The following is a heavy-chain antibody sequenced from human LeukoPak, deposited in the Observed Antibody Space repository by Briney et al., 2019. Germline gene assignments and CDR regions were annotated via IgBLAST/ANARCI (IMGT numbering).Heavy chain of an antibody. J-gene: IGHJ4*02. CDR2: IYYSGST. D-gene: IGHD2-15*01. CDR3: ARHVGYCSGGSYYYFDY. CDR1: GGSISSYY. V-gene: IGHV4-59*08. Sequence: SETLSLTCTVSGGSISSYYWSWIRQPPGKGLEWIGYIYYSGSTNYNPSLKSRVTISVDTSKNQFSLKLSSVTAADTAVYYCARHVGYCSGGSYYYFDYWGQGTLVTVSS.